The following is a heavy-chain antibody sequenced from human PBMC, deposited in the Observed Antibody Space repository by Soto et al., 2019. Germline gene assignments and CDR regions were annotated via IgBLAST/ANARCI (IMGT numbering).Heavy chain of an antibody. CDR2: ISVSGGST. CDR3: AKDLTYLRYFDWLSG. J-gene: IGHJ4*02. CDR1: GFTFSSYA. Sequence: PGGSLRRSWAASGFTFSSYAMSWVRQAPGKGLEWASAISVSGGSTYYADSVKGRFTISRDNSKNTLYLQMNSLRAEDTAVYYCAKDLTYLRYFDWLSGWGQGTLVTVSS. D-gene: IGHD3-9*01. V-gene: IGHV3-23*01.